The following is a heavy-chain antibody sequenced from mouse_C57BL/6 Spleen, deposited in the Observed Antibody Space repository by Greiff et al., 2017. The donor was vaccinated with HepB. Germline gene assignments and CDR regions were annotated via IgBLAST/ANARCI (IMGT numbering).Heavy chain of an antibody. CDR2: IYPGDGDT. J-gene: IGHJ2*01. Sequence: QVQLQQSGPELVKPGASVKISCKASGYAFSSSWMNWVKQRPGKGLEWIGRIYPGDGDTNYNGKFKGKATLTADKSSSTAYMQLSSLTSEDSAVYFCARGGGNYGIDDWGQGTTLTVSS. CDR3: ARGGGNYGIDD. V-gene: IGHV1-82*01. D-gene: IGHD2-1*01. CDR1: GYAFSSSW.